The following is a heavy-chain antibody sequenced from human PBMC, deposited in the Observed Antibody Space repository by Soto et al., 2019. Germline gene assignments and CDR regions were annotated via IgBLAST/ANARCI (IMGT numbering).Heavy chain of an antibody. V-gene: IGHV3-15*07. Sequence: EVQLVESGGGLVKPGGSLRLSCAASGFTSTNAWMNWVRQAPGQGLEWVGRLKGKNEGGTTDYAAPVNGRFIISRDDAKNTLYLHMNSLQTADTAVCYCATRWRGPFDYWGQGALVTVSP. J-gene: IGHJ4*02. CDR1: GFTSTNAW. CDR2: LKGKNEGGTT. CDR3: ATRWRGPFDY. D-gene: IGHD2-15*01.